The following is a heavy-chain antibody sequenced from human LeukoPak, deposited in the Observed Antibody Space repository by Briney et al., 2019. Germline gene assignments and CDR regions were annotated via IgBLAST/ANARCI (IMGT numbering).Heavy chain of an antibody. CDR2: ISSSSSYI. Sequence: GGSLRLSCAASGFTFSSYSMNWVRQAPGKGLEWVSSISSSSSYIYYADSVKGRFTISRDNAKNSLYLQMNSLRAEDTAVYYCARDLGSERSSYGMDVWGQGTTVTVSS. CDR3: ARDLGSERSSYGMDV. D-gene: IGHD7-27*01. V-gene: IGHV3-21*01. J-gene: IGHJ6*02. CDR1: GFTFSSYS.